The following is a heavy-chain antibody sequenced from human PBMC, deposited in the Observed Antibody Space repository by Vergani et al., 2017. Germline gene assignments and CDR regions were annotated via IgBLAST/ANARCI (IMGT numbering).Heavy chain of an antibody. D-gene: IGHD1-26*01. Sequence: VHLLESGGSLKQPGGSVRLSCAASGFTFSTYAMHWVRQAPGKGLEWVSALTGGGGSTYYSDSFKDRFIISRDNSRDTLYLQMNSLRPEVTATYYCVKDAGSYENFFDSWGQGTLVTVSS. CDR1: GFTFSTYA. J-gene: IGHJ4*02. CDR3: VKDAGSYENFFDS. CDR2: LTGGGGST. V-gene: IGHV3-23*01.